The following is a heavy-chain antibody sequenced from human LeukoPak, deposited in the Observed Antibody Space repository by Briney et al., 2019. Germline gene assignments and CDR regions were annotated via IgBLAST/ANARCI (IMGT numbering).Heavy chain of an antibody. J-gene: IGHJ4*02. V-gene: IGHV4-34*01. D-gene: IGHD2-2*01. CDR3: AREVGYCSSTSCRIYFDY. CDR1: GFAFSNAW. Sequence: PGGSLRLSCAASGFAFSNAWMSWVRQAPGKGLEWIGEINHSGSTNYNPSLKSRVTISVDTSKNQFSLKLSSVTAADTAVYYCAREVGYCSSTSCRIYFDYWGQGTLVTVSS. CDR2: INHSGST.